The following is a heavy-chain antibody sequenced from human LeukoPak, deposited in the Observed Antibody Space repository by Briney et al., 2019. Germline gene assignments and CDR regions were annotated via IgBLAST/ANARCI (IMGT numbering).Heavy chain of an antibody. CDR1: GGSISSSNW. Sequence: PSETLSLTCAVSGGSISSSNWWSWVRQPPGKGLEWIGEIYHSGSTNYNPSLKSRVTISVDKSKNQFSLKLSSVTAADTAVYYCARDRPRAYCGGDCPYDAFDIWGQGTMVTVSS. CDR3: ARDRPRAYCGGDCPYDAFDI. V-gene: IGHV4-4*02. D-gene: IGHD2-21*02. J-gene: IGHJ3*02. CDR2: IYHSGST.